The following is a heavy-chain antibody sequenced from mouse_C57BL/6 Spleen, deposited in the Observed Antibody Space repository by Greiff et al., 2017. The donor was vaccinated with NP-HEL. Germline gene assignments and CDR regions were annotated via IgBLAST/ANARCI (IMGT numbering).Heavy chain of an antibody. Sequence: VKLVESGPGLVAPSQSLSITCTVSGFSLTSYGVDWVRQSPGKGLEWLGVIWGVGSTNYNSALKSRLSISKDNSKSQVFLKMNSLQTDDTAMYYCASKSSYGNWFAYWGQGTLVTVSA. CDR3: ASKSSYGNWFAY. J-gene: IGHJ3*01. D-gene: IGHD1-1*01. CDR1: GFSLTSYG. CDR2: IWGVGST. V-gene: IGHV2-6*01.